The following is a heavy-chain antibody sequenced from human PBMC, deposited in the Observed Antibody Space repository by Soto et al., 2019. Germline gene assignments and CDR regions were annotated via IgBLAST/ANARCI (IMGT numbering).Heavy chain of an antibody. CDR2: IYYSGST. CDR3: ARAVVVVVAATRASWFDP. D-gene: IGHD2-15*01. V-gene: IGHV4-31*03. J-gene: IGHJ5*02. CDR1: GGSISSGGYY. Sequence: TLSLTCTVSGGSISSGGYYWSWIRQHPGKGLEWIGYIYYSGSTYYNPSLKSRVTISVDTSKNQFSLKLSSVTAADTAVYYCARAVVVVVAATRASWFDPWGQGTLVTVSS.